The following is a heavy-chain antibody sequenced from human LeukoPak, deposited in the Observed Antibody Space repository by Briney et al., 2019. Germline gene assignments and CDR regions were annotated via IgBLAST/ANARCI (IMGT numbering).Heavy chain of an antibody. Sequence: GGSVRLSCAASGFTFSSFAMSWVRQAPGKGLEWVSGISDSGDSTDYADSVKGRFTISRDNPKNRLFLQMNSLRAEDTAVYYCARRIIGTSPDYWGQGTLVTVSP. CDR1: GFTFSSFA. CDR3: ARRIIGTSPDY. CDR2: ISDSGDST. V-gene: IGHV3-23*01. D-gene: IGHD1-20*01. J-gene: IGHJ4*02.